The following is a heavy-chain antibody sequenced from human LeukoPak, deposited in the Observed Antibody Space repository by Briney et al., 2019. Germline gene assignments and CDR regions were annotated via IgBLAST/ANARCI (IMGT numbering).Heavy chain of an antibody. CDR1: GYTFTSYG. V-gene: IGHV1-69*15. J-gene: IGHJ4*02. Sequence: SVKLSCKASGYTFTSYGIRWLRQPPAPGLERMGRILPIFGIANYAQKSQLRVTITADESTTTSHMELRSPRSKDTAVYYCARSETAVKTTDDWGQGTLVTVSS. D-gene: IGHD1-7*01. CDR2: ILPIFGIA. CDR3: ARSETAVKTTDD.